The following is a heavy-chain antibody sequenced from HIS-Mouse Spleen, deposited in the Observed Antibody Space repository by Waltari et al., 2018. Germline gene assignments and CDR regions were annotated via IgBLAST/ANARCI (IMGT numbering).Heavy chain of an antibody. V-gene: IGHV4-59*01. CDR3: ARERPPWVYFDY. D-gene: IGHD7-27*01. CDR1: GGSLSSYY. J-gene: IGHJ4*02. CDR2: IYYSGST. Sequence: QVQLQESGPGLVKPSATLSLTCTVSGGSLSSYYWSWIRQPPGKGLEWIGYIYYSGSTNYNPSLKSRVTISVDTSKNQFSLKLSSVTAADTAVYYCARERPPWVYFDYWGQGTLVTVSS.